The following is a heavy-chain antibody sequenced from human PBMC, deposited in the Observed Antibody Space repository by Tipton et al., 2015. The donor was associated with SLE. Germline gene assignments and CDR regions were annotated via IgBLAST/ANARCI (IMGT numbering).Heavy chain of an antibody. Sequence: TLSLTCTVSGGSISSSSYYWGWIRQPPGKGLEWIGSIYYSGSTYYNPSLKSRVTISVDTSKNQFSLKLSSVTAADTAVYYCARHGLGYSSSGYGAYYFGYWGQGTLVTVSS. D-gene: IGHD6-13*01. CDR3: ARHGLGYSSSGYGAYYFGY. CDR2: IYYSGST. V-gene: IGHV4-39*01. CDR1: GGSISSSSYY. J-gene: IGHJ4*02.